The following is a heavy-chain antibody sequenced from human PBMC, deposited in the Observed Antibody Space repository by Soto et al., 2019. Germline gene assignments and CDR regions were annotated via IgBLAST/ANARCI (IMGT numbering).Heavy chain of an antibody. CDR1: GGSISSSSYY. CDR2: IYYSGST. D-gene: IGHD3-10*01. CDR3: ARHSYGSGSYYNWYYFDY. V-gene: IGHV4-39*01. J-gene: IGHJ4*02. Sequence: SETLSLTCTVYGGSISSSSYYWVWIRHPPGKGLEWIGSIYYSGSTYYNPSLKSRGTISVDTSKNQFSLKRSSLTAADTAVYYCARHSYGSGSYYNWYYFDYWGQGTLVTVSS.